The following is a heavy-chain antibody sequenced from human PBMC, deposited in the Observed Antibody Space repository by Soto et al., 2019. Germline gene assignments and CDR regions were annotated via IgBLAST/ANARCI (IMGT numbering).Heavy chain of an antibody. CDR2: ITGSGSST. CDR1: GFTFSTYA. D-gene: IGHD4-17*01. J-gene: IGHJ4*02. Sequence: EVQLLDSGGGLVQPGGSLRLSCAASGFTFSTYAMSWVRQAPGKGLEWVSTITGSGSSTYYADSVKGRFTISRDNSKNTPYLQLTTLRAEDTAVYYCAKDPYGDYARVDNWGQGTLVTVSS. CDR3: AKDPYGDYARVDN. V-gene: IGHV3-23*01.